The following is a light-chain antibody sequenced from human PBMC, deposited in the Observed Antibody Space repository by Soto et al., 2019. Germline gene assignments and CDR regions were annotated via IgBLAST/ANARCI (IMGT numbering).Light chain of an antibody. Sequence: QSVLTQPPSVSAAPGQEVTISCSGSSSNIESNYVSWYQQLPGTAPKLLIYDNNNRPSGIPDRFSGSKSGTSATLGITGLQTGDEADYYCGTWDSSLSAVVFGGGTK. CDR1: SSNIESNY. J-gene: IGLJ2*01. V-gene: IGLV1-51*01. CDR3: GTWDSSLSAVV. CDR2: DNN.